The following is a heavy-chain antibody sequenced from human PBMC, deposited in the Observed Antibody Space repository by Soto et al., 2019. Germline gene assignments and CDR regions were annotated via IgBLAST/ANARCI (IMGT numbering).Heavy chain of an antibody. J-gene: IGHJ6*02. CDR3: AREYTAWPLAYGLDV. CDR2: ISSRSDI. V-gene: IGHV3-21*01. D-gene: IGHD2-2*02. Sequence: GGSLRLSCLGSGFTFSTYSLNWVRQAPGKGLEWVSSISSRSDIYYADSVKGRFTISRDNAKNSVSLQMNSLRAEDTAVYYCAREYTAWPLAYGLDVWGQGTTVTVSS. CDR1: GFTFSTYS.